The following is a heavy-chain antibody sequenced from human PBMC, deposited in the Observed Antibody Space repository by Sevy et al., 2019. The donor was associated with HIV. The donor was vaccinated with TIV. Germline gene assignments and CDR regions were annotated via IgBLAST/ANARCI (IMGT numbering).Heavy chain of an antibody. CDR2: ISYDGSNK. D-gene: IGHD3-22*01. CDR1: GFTFSSYA. Sequence: GGSLRLSCAASGFTFSSYAMHRVRQAPGKGLEWVAVISYDGSNKYYADSVKGRFTISRDNSKNTLYLQMNSLRAEDTAVYYCARSQSYYDSSGYDFLDYWGQGTLVTVSS. J-gene: IGHJ4*02. V-gene: IGHV3-30-3*01. CDR3: ARSQSYYDSSGYDFLDY.